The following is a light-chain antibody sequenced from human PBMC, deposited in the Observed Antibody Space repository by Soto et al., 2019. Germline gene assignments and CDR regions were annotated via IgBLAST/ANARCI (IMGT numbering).Light chain of an antibody. Sequence: QSALTQPPSASGSPGQSVTISCTGTSSDVGGYNYVSWYQQHPGKAPKLMIYEVSKRPSGVPDRCSGSKSGNTASLTVSGLQDEDEADYYCSSYACSHHVFGTGTKLTVL. J-gene: IGLJ1*01. V-gene: IGLV2-8*01. CDR1: SSDVGGYNY. CDR2: EVS. CDR3: SSYACSHHV.